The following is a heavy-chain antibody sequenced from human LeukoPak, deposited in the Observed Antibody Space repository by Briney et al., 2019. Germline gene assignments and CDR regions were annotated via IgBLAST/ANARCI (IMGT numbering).Heavy chain of an antibody. CDR1: GGSFSSYY. CDR2: IYTTGTT. J-gene: IGHJ4*02. Sequence: SETLSLTCTVSGGSFSSYYWSWTRQPPGKGLEWIGYIYTTGTTSYNPSLKSRVTISLDTSKDQFSLQLSSVTAADTAVYYCARERYDFWSFDYWGQGTLVTFSS. D-gene: IGHD3-3*01. CDR3: ARERYDFWSFDY. V-gene: IGHV4-4*09.